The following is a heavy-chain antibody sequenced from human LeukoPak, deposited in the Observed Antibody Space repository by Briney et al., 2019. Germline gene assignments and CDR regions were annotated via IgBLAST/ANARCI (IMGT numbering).Heavy chain of an antibody. CDR2: INGDGSST. CDR1: GFTFSSCW. D-gene: IGHD3-22*01. J-gene: IGHJ4*02. CDR3: VRGYSSGYRLDY. Sequence: GGSLRLSCAASGFTFSSCWMHWVRQDPVKELLWVSRINGDGSSTDYADSEKGRFTISRDNAKNTVYLQMNSLKAEDTAVYYCVRGYSSGYRLDYWGQGTLVTVSS. V-gene: IGHV3-74*01.